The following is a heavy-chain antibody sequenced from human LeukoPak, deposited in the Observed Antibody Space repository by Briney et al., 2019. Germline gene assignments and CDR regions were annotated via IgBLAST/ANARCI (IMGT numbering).Heavy chain of an antibody. V-gene: IGHV4-61*02. CDR1: GGSISSGSYY. J-gene: IGHJ3*02. CDR2: IYTSGST. D-gene: IGHD2-15*01. CDR3: AREVVGGLDSDAFDI. Sequence: PSETLSLTCTVSGGSISSGSYYWSWIRQPAGKGLEWIGRIYTSGSTNYNPSLKSRVTISVDTSKNQFSLKLSSVTAADTAVYYCAREVVGGLDSDAFDIWGQGTMVTVSS.